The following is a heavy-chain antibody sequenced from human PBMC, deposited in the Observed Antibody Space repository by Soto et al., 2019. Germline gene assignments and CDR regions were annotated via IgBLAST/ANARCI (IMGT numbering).Heavy chain of an antibody. J-gene: IGHJ5*02. Sequence: SETLSLTCTVSGGSISSGDYYWSWIRQPPGKGLEWIGYIYYSGSTYYSPSLKRRVTILVDTSKNQFSLKLSSVTAADTAVYYCATPIPDYDILTGYYTNWFDPWGHGTLVTVSS. V-gene: IGHV4-30-4*01. CDR1: GGSISSGDYY. CDR3: ATPIPDYDILTGYYTNWFDP. D-gene: IGHD3-9*01. CDR2: IYYSGST.